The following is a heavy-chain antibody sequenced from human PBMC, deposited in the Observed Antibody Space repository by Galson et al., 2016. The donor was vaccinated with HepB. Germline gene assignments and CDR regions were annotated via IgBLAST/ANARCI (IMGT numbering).Heavy chain of an antibody. D-gene: IGHD1-26*01. CDR3: ARRGAYYHYGMDV. V-gene: IGHV4-59*08. Sequence: ETLSLTCTVSGGSISGYYWSWIRQPPGKGLEWIGYIYYSGSTNYNPSLKSRLTISVDTSKNQFSLKLNSVTAADTAVYYCARRGAYYHYGMDVWGQGTTVTVSS. J-gene: IGHJ6*02. CDR2: IYYSGST. CDR1: GGSISGYY.